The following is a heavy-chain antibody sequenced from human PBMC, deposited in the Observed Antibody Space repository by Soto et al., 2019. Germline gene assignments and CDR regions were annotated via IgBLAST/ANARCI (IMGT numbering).Heavy chain of an antibody. V-gene: IGHV4-39*01. CDR2: IYDSGRT. J-gene: IGHJ6*02. Sequence: SETLSLTSTVPSASISISRSTRGWIRQPPGKVLAWLGIIYDSGRTYYNPSLNSRVTVSVDTSKNQFSLKVTSVTAADTAVYYCARLHGYCIGSSCHGHYAMDVWGQGTTVTVSS. CDR3: ARLHGYCIGSSCHGHYAMDV. D-gene: IGHD2-2*01. CDR1: SASISISRST.